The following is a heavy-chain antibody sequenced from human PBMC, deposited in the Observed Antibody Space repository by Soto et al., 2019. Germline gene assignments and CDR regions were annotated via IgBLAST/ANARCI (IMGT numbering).Heavy chain of an antibody. CDR2: INPNSGGT. J-gene: IGHJ6*02. Sequence: RASVKVSCKASGYTFSGYYIHWLRQAPGQGLEWMGWINPNSGGTNYAQKFQGRVTVTRDTPTSTAYMERSRLTSDDTAVYYCARSLTEGYCTITGCYSRPLYGMDVWGQGTTVTVSS. V-gene: IGHV1-2*02. CDR1: GYTFSGYY. D-gene: IGHD2-2*01. CDR3: ARSLTEGYCTITGCYSRPLYGMDV.